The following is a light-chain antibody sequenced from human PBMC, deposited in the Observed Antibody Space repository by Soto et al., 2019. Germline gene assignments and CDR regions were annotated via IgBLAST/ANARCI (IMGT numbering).Light chain of an antibody. J-gene: IGLJ1*01. CDR1: SSDVGGYNY. V-gene: IGLV2-14*01. CDR2: DVN. CDR3: SSYTSSSALEYV. Sequence: QSALTQPASVSGSPGQSITISCTGTSSDVGGYNYVSWYRQHPGKAPKLMIHDVNNRPSGVSDRFSGSKSGNTASLTISGLQAEDEADYYCSSYTSSSALEYVFGTGTQLTVL.